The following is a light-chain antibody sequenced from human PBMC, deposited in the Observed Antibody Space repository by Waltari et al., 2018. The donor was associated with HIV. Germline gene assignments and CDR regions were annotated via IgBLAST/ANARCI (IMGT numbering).Light chain of an antibody. Sequence: QSALTQPASVSGSPGQSIAISCIGTSSDVGKYNFFSWYQQHPGKAPKLIISEVTKRPSGVSDRFSGSKSGNTASLTISGLQAEDEADYYCCSYAGSGSVVFGGGTKLTVL. CDR1: SSDVGKYNF. CDR2: EVT. V-gene: IGLV2-23*02. J-gene: IGLJ2*01. CDR3: CSYAGSGSVV.